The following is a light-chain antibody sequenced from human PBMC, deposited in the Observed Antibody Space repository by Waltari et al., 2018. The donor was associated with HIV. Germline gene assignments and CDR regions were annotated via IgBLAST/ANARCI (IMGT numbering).Light chain of an antibody. CDR1: QSISSH. J-gene: IGKJ4*01. Sequence: VLTQSPATLSLSPGERATLSCRSSQSISSHLAWYQQKPGQAPRLLIYDASNRATGIPARFSGSGSGSDFTLSISSLDPEDFAVYYCQHRSNWPPLTFGGGTKVEI. CDR2: DAS. CDR3: QHRSNWPPLT. V-gene: IGKV3-11*01.